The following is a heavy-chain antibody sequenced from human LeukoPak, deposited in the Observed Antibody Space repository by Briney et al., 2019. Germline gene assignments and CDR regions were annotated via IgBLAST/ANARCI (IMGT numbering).Heavy chain of an antibody. CDR3: AREGSSWHSRDYYYYGMDV. J-gene: IGHJ6*02. Sequence: PGGSLRLSCAASGFTVSSNYMSWVRQAPGKGLEWVSVIYSGGSTYYADSVKGRFTISRDNSKDTLYLQMNSLRAEDTAVYYCAREGSSWHSRDYYYYGMDVWGQGTTVTVSS. CDR1: GFTVSSNY. CDR2: IYSGGST. D-gene: IGHD6-13*01. V-gene: IGHV3-66*02.